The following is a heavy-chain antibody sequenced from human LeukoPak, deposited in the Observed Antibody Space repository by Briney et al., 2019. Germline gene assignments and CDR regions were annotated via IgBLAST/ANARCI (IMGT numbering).Heavy chain of an antibody. V-gene: IGHV3-23*01. CDR2: ISGSGGST. CDR1: GFTFSSYA. Sequence: GRSLRLSCAASGFTFSSYAMSWVRQAPGKGLEWVSAISGSGGSTYYADSVRGRFTISRDNAKNSLYLQMNSLRAEDTALYYCAKDGRMTQIGLFDYWGQGTLVTVSS. D-gene: IGHD2-8*01. J-gene: IGHJ4*02. CDR3: AKDGRMTQIGLFDY.